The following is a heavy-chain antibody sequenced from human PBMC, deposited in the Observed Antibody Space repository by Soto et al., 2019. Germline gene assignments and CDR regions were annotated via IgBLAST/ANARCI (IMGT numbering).Heavy chain of an antibody. CDR3: ARRRGMATITYWYFDL. V-gene: IGHV4-34*01. CDR1: GGSFSGYY. Sequence: SETLSLTCAVYGGSFSGYYWSWIRQPPGKGLEWIGEINHSGSTNYNPSLKSRVTISVDTSKNQFSLKLSSVTAADTAVYYCARRRGMATITYWYFDLWGRGTLVTVSS. CDR2: INHSGST. J-gene: IGHJ2*01. D-gene: IGHD5-12*01.